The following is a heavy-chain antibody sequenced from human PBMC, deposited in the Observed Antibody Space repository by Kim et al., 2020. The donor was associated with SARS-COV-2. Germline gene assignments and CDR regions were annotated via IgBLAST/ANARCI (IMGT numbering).Heavy chain of an antibody. CDR2: IYYDGTTK. CDR3: ARDQYGIAVYWYFDL. CDR1: GFTFSPYG. Sequence: GGSLRLSCVASGFTFSPYGMHWVRQAPGKGLEWVAVIYYDGTTKYYADSVKGRFTISRDSSKNTLYLQMNSLRAEDTAVYFCARDQYGIAVYWYFDLWGRGTLVTVSS. V-gene: IGHV3-33*01. J-gene: IGHJ2*01. D-gene: IGHD2-21*01.